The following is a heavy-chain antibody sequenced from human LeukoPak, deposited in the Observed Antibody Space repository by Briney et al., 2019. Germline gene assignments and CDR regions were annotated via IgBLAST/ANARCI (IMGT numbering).Heavy chain of an antibody. J-gene: IGHJ3*02. V-gene: IGHV6-1*01. CDR3: ARGRSSAFDT. CDR1: GDSVSTNGVA. Sequence: PSQTLSLTCGISGDSVSTNGVAWNWIRQSPSRGLEWLGRTYYRSKWYNDYAVSVKSRITINPDTSRNQFSPQLNSVTPEDTAVYYCARGRSSAFDTWGQGTVVTVSS. CDR2: TYYRSKWYN.